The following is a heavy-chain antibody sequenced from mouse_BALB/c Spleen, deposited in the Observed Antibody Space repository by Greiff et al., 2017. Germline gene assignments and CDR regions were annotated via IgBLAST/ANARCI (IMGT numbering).Heavy chain of an antibody. Sequence: VQRVESGPGLVAPSQSLSITCTVSGFSLTSYGVHWVRQPPGKGLEWLGVIWAGGSTNYNSALMSRLSISKDNSKSQVVLKMNSLQTDDTAMYYGAREDRYDGAWFAYWGQGTLGTVSA. V-gene: IGHV2-9*02. D-gene: IGHD2-14*01. J-gene: IGHJ3*01. CDR3: AREDRYDGAWFAY. CDR2: IWAGGST. CDR1: GFSLTSYG.